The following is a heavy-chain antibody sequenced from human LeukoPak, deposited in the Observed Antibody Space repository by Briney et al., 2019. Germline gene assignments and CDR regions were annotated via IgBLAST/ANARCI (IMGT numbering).Heavy chain of an antibody. CDR1: GFAFSDYS. V-gene: IGHV3-48*02. CDR2: ISSSDNTT. Sequence: PGGSLRLSCAASGFAFSDYSMNWVRQAPGKGLEWVSYISSSDNTTHYADSVKGRFTISRDNAKNSLYLEMNSLRDEDTAVYYCARVHRGYSYGRLDYWGQGTLVTVSS. J-gene: IGHJ4*02. D-gene: IGHD5-18*01. CDR3: ARVHRGYSYGRLDY.